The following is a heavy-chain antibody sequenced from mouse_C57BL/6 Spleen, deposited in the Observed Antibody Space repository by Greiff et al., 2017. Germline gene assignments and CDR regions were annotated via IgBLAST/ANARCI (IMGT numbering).Heavy chain of an antibody. CDR2: IWSDGST. J-gene: IGHJ3*01. CDR3: ARHDSGSGFAY. Sequence: VQLQQSGPGLVAPSQSLSITCTVSGFSLTSYGVHWVRQPPGKGLEWLVVIWSDGSTTYNSALKSRLSISKDNAKSQVFLKMNSLHTDDTAMYYCARHDSGSGFAYWGQGTLVTVSA. D-gene: IGHD1-1*01. CDR1: GFSLTSYG. V-gene: IGHV2-6-1*01.